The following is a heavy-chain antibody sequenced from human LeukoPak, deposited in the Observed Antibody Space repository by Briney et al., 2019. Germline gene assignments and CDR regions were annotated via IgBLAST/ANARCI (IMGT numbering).Heavy chain of an antibody. J-gene: IGHJ4*02. V-gene: IGHV5-51*01. D-gene: IGHD3-22*01. CDR1: GYSFTNYW. CDR2: IYPGDSDT. CDR3: ARLLNYDDLDY. Sequence: GESLKISCKGAGYSFTNYWIGWVRQLPGKGLEWMGIIYPGDSDTRYSPSFQGQVTISADKSITTAYLQWSSLKASDTAMYYCARLLNYDDLDYWGQGTLVNVSS.